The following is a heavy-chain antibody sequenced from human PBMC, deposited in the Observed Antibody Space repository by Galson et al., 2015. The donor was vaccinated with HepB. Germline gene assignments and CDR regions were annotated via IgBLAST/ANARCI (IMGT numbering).Heavy chain of an antibody. J-gene: IGHJ6*02. Sequence: QSGAEVKKPGQSLKISCKGSGYMFTTYWIAWVRQVPGKGLEWMGIIYPGDSETRYSPSFRGQVTISADRSINTAYLQWNSLKASDSAVYYCARIPSYYSGMDVWGQGTTVTVSS. V-gene: IGHV5-51*03. CDR3: ARIPSYYSGMDV. CDR1: GYMFTTYW. CDR2: IYPGDSET.